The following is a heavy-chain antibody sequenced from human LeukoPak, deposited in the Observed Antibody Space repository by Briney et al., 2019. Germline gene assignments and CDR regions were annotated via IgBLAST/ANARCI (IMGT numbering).Heavy chain of an antibody. D-gene: IGHD5-24*01. Sequence: GSLRLSCVASGFSFSGYAIHWIRQPPGKGLEWIGYIYYSGSTNYNPSLKSRVTISVDTSKNQFSLKLSSVTAADTAVYYCARWLQNNYYYYYMDVWGKGTTVTVSS. J-gene: IGHJ6*03. CDR1: GFSFSGYA. CDR2: IYYSGST. V-gene: IGHV4-59*01. CDR3: ARWLQNNYYYYYMDV.